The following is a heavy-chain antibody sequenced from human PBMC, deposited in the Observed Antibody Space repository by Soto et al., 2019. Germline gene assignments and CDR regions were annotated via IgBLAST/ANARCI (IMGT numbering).Heavy chain of an antibody. CDR3: ASRPTGTPSY. V-gene: IGHV3-30*03. D-gene: IGHD3-10*01. CDR2: ISYDGSDK. J-gene: IGHJ4*01. CDR1: GFTFSNYG. Sequence: GGSLRLSCAASGFTFSNYGMHWVRQAPGKGLEWVAVISYDGSDKYYADSVKGRFTISRDNSRNTVYLQMNSLRAEDTAVYYCASRPTGTPSYWGQGTLVTVAS.